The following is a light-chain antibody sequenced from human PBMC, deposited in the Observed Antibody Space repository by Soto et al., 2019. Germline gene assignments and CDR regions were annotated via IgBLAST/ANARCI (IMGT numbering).Light chain of an antibody. CDR3: SSYRSGSTLV. Sequence: QSALTQPASVSGSPGQSITISCTGTSSDVGGYNYVSWYQHHPGKAPKLMIYEVSNRPSGVSNRLSGSKSANTASLTISGLQAEDEADYYCSSYRSGSTLVFGTGTKVTV. CDR1: SSDVGGYNY. CDR2: EVS. J-gene: IGLJ1*01. V-gene: IGLV2-14*01.